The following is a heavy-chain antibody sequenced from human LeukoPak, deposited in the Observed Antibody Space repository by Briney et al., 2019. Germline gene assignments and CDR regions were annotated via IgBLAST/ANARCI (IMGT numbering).Heavy chain of an antibody. J-gene: IGHJ6*03. CDR3: ARGYCSSTSCSGGYYYYYMDV. V-gene: IGHV4-61*02. D-gene: IGHD2-2*01. Sequence: SETLSLTCTVSGGSISSGSYYWGWGRQPGGRGLEWIGRIYTSGSTNYNPSLKSRVTISVDTSKNQFSLKLSSVTAADTAVYYCARGYCSSTSCSGGYYYYYMDVWGKGTTVTISS. CDR2: IYTSGST. CDR1: GGSISSGSYY.